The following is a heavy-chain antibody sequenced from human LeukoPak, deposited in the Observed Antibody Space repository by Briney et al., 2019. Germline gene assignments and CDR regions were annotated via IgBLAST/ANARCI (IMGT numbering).Heavy chain of an antibody. CDR2: ISGSGTST. J-gene: IGHJ4*02. V-gene: IGHV3-23*01. Sequence: AGGSLRLSCAASGFIFSSYAMTWVRQAPGRGLDWVSVISGSGTSTYHADSVKGRFTVSRDNSKNTLYLQMNSLRAEDTAVYYCAKAAHYDILTGYSHFDCWGQGTLVTVSS. CDR1: GFIFSSYA. CDR3: AKAAHYDILTGYSHFDC. D-gene: IGHD3-9*01.